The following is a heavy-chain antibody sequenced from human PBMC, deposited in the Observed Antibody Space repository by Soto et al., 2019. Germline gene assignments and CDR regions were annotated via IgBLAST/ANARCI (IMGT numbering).Heavy chain of an antibody. J-gene: IGHJ5*02. CDR1: GFTFSSYS. D-gene: IGHD2-2*01. CDR3: ARASHQLLWPEDNWFDP. V-gene: IGHV3-48*02. Sequence: EVQLVESGGGLVQPGGSLRLSCAASGFTFSSYSMNWVRQAPGKGLEWVSYISSSSSTIYYADSVKGRFTISRDNAKNSLYLQMNSLRDEDTAVYYCARASHQLLWPEDNWFDPWGQGTLVTVSS. CDR2: ISSSSSTI.